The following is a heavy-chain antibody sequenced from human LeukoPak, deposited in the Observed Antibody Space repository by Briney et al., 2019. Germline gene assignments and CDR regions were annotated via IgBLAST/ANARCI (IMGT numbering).Heavy chain of an antibody. CDR3: ARGYSKLPHLRAFDI. D-gene: IGHD1-1*01. V-gene: IGHV4-59*01. J-gene: IGHJ3*02. Sequence: SETLSLTCTVSGGSISSYYWSWIRQPPGKGLEWIGCIYYSGSSNYNPSLKSRVTISVDTSKNQFSLKLSSVTAADTAVYYCARGYSKLPHLRAFDIWGQGTMVTVSS. CDR1: GGSISSYY. CDR2: IYYSGSS.